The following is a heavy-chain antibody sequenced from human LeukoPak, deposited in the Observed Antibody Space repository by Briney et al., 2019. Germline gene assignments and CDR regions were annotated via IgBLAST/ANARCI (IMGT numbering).Heavy chain of an antibody. Sequence: GASVKVSCKASGYTFTSYGISWVRQAPGQGLEWMGWISAYNGNTNYAQKLQGRATMTTDTSTSTAYMELRSLRPDDTAVYYCARDTPYGSGSYFDYWGQGTLVTVSS. V-gene: IGHV1-18*01. D-gene: IGHD3-10*01. CDR3: ARDTPYGSGSYFDY. CDR1: GYTFTSYG. J-gene: IGHJ4*02. CDR2: ISAYNGNT.